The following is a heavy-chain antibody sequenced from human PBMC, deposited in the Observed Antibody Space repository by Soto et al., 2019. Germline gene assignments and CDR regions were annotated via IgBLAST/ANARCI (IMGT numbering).Heavy chain of an antibody. CDR2: IHPGGGT. V-gene: IGHV4-4*02. Sequence: QVQLQESGPGLVKPSETLSLTCTVSDVSISTHKWWWTWVRQPPGKGLEWIGEIHPGGGTNYNPSLTGRVTISVSKSHSPFSLNLKSVTAADPAPSFCARVAGPGRYFDSWGQGTQVTVSS. J-gene: IGHJ4*02. CDR3: ARVAGPGRYFDS. CDR1: DVSISTHKW. D-gene: IGHD6-19*01.